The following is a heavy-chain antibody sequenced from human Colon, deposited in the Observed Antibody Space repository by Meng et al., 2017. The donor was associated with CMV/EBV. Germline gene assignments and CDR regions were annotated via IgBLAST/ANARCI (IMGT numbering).Heavy chain of an antibody. Sequence: GGSLRLSCAASGFTFSTYVIHWVPQAPGKGLEWVAPISFDGSKTYYADSVKGRFTISSDSATNTLYLQMNRLRPEDTAVYYCARDRSELTDKGYFAYWGQGTLVTVSS. V-gene: IGHV3-30*03. J-gene: IGHJ4*02. CDR1: GFTFSTYV. CDR2: ISFDGSKT. D-gene: IGHD1-26*01. CDR3: ARDRSELTDKGYFAY.